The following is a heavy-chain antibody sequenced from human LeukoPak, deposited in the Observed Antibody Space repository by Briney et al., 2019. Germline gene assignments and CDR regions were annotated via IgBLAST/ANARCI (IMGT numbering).Heavy chain of an antibody. Sequence: PGGSLRLSCAASGFTFNSYAMSWVRQAPGKGLEWVSTISDSGTSTYYADSVKGRFTISRDNSKNTLYLQMNSLRVEDTAVYYCTLSAPGVGVGAFHYWGQGTLVTVSS. V-gene: IGHV3-23*01. CDR2: ISDSGTST. CDR1: GFTFNSYA. J-gene: IGHJ4*02. CDR3: TLSAPGVGVGAFHY. D-gene: IGHD1-26*01.